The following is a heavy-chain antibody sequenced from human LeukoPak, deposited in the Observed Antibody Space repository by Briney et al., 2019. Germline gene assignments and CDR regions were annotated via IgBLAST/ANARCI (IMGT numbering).Heavy chain of an antibody. CDR3: AEAYGERSGWFDP. Sequence: GGSLRLSCAASGLSFSSHAMHWVRQTPGKGLEWVAIISYDGSNKNYGDSVKGRFTISRDNSKNTLYLQMNSLRAEDTAVYYCAEAYGERSGWFDPWGQGTLVTVSS. CDR1: GLSFSSHA. J-gene: IGHJ5*02. CDR2: ISYDGSNK. V-gene: IGHV3-30-3*02. D-gene: IGHD3-10*01.